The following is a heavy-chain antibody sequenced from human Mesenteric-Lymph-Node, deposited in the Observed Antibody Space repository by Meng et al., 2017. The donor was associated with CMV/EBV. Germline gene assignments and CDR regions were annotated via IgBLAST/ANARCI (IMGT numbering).Heavy chain of an antibody. CDR1: GFTFSNYA. D-gene: IGHD2-2*01. CDR3: ARVWGFYQLLSALDY. CDR2: TSYDGSNK. V-gene: IGHV3-30*04. J-gene: IGHJ4*02. Sequence: GESLKISCAASGFTFSNYAMHWFRQAPGKGLEWVAVTSYDGSNKYYADSVKGRFTISKDNSMDTLSLQMNSVRAEDTSIYYCARVWGFYQLLSALDYWGQGTLVTVSS.